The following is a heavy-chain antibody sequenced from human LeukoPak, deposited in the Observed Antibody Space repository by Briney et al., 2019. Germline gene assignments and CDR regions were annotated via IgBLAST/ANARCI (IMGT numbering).Heavy chain of an antibody. CDR2: IKQDGSEK. CDR3: ARPYCSGGSYRFHH. J-gene: IGHJ1*01. Sequence: GGSLRLSCAASGFTFSSYWMSWVRQAPGRGLEWVANIKQDGSEKYYVDSVQGRFTISRDNAKNSLYLQMNSLRAEDTAVYYCARPYCSGGSYRFHHWGQGTLPSVSS. V-gene: IGHV3-7*01. D-gene: IGHD2-15*01. CDR1: GFTFSSYW.